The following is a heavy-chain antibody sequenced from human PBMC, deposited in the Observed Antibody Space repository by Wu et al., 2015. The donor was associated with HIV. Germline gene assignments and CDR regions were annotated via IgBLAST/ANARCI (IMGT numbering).Heavy chain of an antibody. CDR1: GYTFTSYD. V-gene: IGHV1-69*01. CDR2: IIPIFGTA. D-gene: IGHD3-10*01. CDR3: ASSGHEVRGVIITPWYFDY. Sequence: QVQLVQSGAEVKKPGASVKVSCKASGYTFTSYDINWVRQAPGQGLEWMGGIIPIFGTANYAQKFQGRVTITTDESTSTAYMELSSLRSEDTAVYYCASSGHEVRGVIITPWYFDYWGQGTLVTVSS. J-gene: IGHJ4*02.